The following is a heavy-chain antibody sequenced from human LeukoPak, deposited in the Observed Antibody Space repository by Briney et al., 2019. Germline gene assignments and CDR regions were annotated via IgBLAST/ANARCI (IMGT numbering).Heavy chain of an antibody. CDR3: ARRYFYDSGGYYYYFDY. V-gene: IGHV4-39*01. Sequence: SETLSLTCTVAGGSISSDVHYWGWIRQPPGKGLEWIGSIYYSGSTYYNPSLKSRVTISVDTSKNQFSLKLSSVTAADTAVYYCARRYFYDSGGYYYYFDYWGQGTLVTVSS. J-gene: IGHJ4*02. D-gene: IGHD3-22*01. CDR1: GGSISSDVHY. CDR2: IYYSGST.